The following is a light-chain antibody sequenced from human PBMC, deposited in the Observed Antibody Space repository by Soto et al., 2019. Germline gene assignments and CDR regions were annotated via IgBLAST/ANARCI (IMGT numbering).Light chain of an antibody. CDR1: QSVSRSY. CDR3: QQYASSPPT. Sequence: EIVLTQSPGTLSLSPGERATLSCRASQSVSRSYLACYQQKPGQPPRLLIYGASNRATGIPDRFSGSGSGTDFTLTIGRLEPEDFAVYYCQQYASSPPTFGGGTKVEIK. V-gene: IGKV3-20*01. CDR2: GAS. J-gene: IGKJ4*01.